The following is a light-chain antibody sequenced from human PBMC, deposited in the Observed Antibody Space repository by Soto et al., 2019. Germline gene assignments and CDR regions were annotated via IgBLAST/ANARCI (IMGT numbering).Light chain of an antibody. J-gene: IGLJ2*01. V-gene: IGLV2-14*01. CDR2: DVS. Sequence: QSALTQPASVSGSPGQSITISCTGTISDVGGYNYVSWYQQHPGKAPKLMIYDVSNRPSGVSNRFSGSKSGNTASLTISGLQAEDEADYYCSSYTSSSTLGVFGGGTKLTVL. CDR3: SSYTSSSTLGV. CDR1: ISDVGGYNY.